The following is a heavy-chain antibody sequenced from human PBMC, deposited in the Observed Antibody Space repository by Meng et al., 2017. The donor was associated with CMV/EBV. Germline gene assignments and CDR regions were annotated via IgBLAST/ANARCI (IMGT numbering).Heavy chain of an antibody. CDR3: ARGVTSWYYFDS. J-gene: IGHJ4*02. V-gene: IGHV4-39*07. D-gene: IGHD2-2*01. Sequence: VSGGSISSRKYYWGWIRQPPGKGLEWIGSVFSSGSTYYSPSLKSRVTISLDTSKKHFSLKLTSLTAADTAVYYCARGVTSWYYFDSWGQRTLVTVSS. CDR2: VFSSGST. CDR1: GGSISSRKYY.